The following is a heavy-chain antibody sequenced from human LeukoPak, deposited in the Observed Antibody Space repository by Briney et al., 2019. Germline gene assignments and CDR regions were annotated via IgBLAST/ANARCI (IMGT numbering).Heavy chain of an antibody. CDR3: AKALSYDFWSGYYDY. V-gene: IGHV3-23*01. CDR1: GFTFSSYA. CDR2: ISGSGGST. Sequence: GGSLRLSCAASGFTFSSYAMSCLRQAPGKGLEWVSAISGSGGSTYYADSVKGRFTISRDNSKNTLYLQMNSLRAEDTAVYYCAKALSYDFWSGYYDYWGQGTLVTVSS. J-gene: IGHJ4*02. D-gene: IGHD3-3*01.